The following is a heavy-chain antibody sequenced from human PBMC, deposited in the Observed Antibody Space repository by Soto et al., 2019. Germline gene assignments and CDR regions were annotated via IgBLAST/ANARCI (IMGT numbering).Heavy chain of an antibody. CDR2: ISAYNGNT. V-gene: IGHV1-18*01. J-gene: IGHJ4*02. CDR3: SILREIGGHPYYFDY. CDR1: GYTFTSYG. Sequence: ASVKVSCKACGYTFTSYGISWVRQAPGQGLEWMGWISAYNGNTNYAQKLQGRVTMTTDTSTSTAYMELRSLRSDDTALYYCSILREIGGHPYYFDYSGQRTLVTVSS. D-gene: IGHD2-15*01.